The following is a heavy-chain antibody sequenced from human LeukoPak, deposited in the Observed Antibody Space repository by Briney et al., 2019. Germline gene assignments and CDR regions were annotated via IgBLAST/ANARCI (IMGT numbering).Heavy chain of an antibody. Sequence: GSLRLSCAASGFTFSSYAMHWVRQAPGKGLEYVSAVSSNGGSTYYANSVKGRFTISRDNSKNTLYLQMGSLRAEDMAVYYCARVTGSGSYLGAFDIWGQGTMATVSS. V-gene: IGHV3-64*01. CDR1: GFTFSSYA. D-gene: IGHD3-10*01. J-gene: IGHJ3*02. CDR3: ARVTGSGSYLGAFDI. CDR2: VSSNGGST.